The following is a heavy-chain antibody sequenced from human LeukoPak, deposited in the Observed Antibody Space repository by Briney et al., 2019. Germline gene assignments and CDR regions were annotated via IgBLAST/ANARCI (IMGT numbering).Heavy chain of an antibody. CDR2: ISSSSSTI. J-gene: IGHJ6*02. D-gene: IGHD3-10*01. CDR1: GFTFSSYS. V-gene: IGHV3-48*01. Sequence: GSLRLSCAASGFTFSSYSMNWVRQAPGEGLEWVSYISSSSSTIYYADSVKGRFTISRDNAKNSLYLQMNSLRAEDTAVYYCARRWGFGEPYGMDVWGQGTTVTVSS. CDR3: ARRWGFGEPYGMDV.